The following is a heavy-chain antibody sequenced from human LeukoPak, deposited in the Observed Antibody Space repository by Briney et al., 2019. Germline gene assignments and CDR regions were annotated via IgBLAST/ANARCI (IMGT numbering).Heavy chain of an antibody. CDR2: ISSSSSYI. D-gene: IGHD2-2*01. CDR3: ASSLSSTSWFDY. CDR1: GFTFSSYS. V-gene: IGHV3-21*01. J-gene: IGHJ4*02. Sequence: GGSLRLSCAASGFTFSSYSMNWVRQAPGKGLEWVSSISSSSSYIYYADSVKGRFTISRDNAKNSLYLQMNSLRAEDTAVYYCASSLSSTSWFDYWGQGTLVTVSS.